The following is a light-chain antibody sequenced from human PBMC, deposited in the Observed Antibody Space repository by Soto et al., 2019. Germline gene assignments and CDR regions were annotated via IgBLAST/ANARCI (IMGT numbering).Light chain of an antibody. V-gene: IGKV1-27*01. Sequence: DIQMTQSPSSLSASVGDRVTITCRASQGISNYLAWYQQKPGKVPKLLIYAASTFQSGVPSRCSGSRSGTAFTLTISSLQPDDVATYYCQKYNSAPQTFGQGTKVEIK. CDR2: AAS. CDR3: QKYNSAPQT. J-gene: IGKJ1*01. CDR1: QGISNY.